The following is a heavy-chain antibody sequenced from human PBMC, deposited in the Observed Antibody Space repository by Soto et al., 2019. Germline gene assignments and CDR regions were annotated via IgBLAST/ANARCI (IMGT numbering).Heavy chain of an antibody. CDR2: IYFGGNT. CDR3: STTIYSGGWSRYN. J-gene: IGHJ4*02. D-gene: IGHD6-19*01. Sequence: SETLSLTCAVSGLSINSNYFWGWIRQTPGRGLEWIGSIYFGGNTYYTPSLKSRVTISADLSKNQFSLELDSVTAADTAVYYYSTTIYSGGWSRYNWGQGTLVTVSS. V-gene: IGHV4-39*01. CDR1: GLSINSNYF.